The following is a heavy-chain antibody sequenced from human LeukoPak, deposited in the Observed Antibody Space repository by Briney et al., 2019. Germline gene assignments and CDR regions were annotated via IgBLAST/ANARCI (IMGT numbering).Heavy chain of an antibody. CDR3: ARPTYGSADY. V-gene: IGHV5-51*01. J-gene: IGHJ4*02. CDR1: GSIFISDW. Sequence: GASLQISCKASGSIFISDWIGWVRQLAGKGLEWMGIIYPGDSKTRYSPSFQGQITISVDKSISTAYLQWTSLKASDTAMYYCARPTYGSADYWGQGTLVTVSS. CDR2: IYPGDSKT. D-gene: IGHD4-17*01.